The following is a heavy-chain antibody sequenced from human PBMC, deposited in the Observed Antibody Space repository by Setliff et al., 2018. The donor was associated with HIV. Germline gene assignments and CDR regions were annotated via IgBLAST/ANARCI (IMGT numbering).Heavy chain of an antibody. CDR3: ASWVGYCSGGSCPLEDNAFDI. CDR1: GYTFTSYG. J-gene: IGHJ3*02. Sequence: VKVSCKASGYTFTSYGISWVRQAPGQGLEWMGWISAYNGNTNYAQKLQGRVTMTTDTSTSTAYMELRSLRSDDTAVYYCASWVGYCSGGSCPLEDNAFDIWGQGTMVTVSS. CDR2: ISAYNGNT. V-gene: IGHV1-18*01. D-gene: IGHD2-15*01.